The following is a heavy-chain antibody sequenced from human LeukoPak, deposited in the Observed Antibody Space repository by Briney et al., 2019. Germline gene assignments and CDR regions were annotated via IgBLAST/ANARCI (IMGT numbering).Heavy chain of an antibody. V-gene: IGHV3-74*01. CDR2: INSDGSTT. J-gene: IGHJ4*02. CDR1: GFTFRSYW. Sequence: GGSLRLSCAASGFTFRSYWMHWVRQAPGKGLEWVSRINSDGSTTTYADSVKGRFTIFRDNAKNTLYLQMNSLRAEDTAVYFCASRGATSGLGYWGQGTLVTVSS. CDR3: ASRGATSGLGY.